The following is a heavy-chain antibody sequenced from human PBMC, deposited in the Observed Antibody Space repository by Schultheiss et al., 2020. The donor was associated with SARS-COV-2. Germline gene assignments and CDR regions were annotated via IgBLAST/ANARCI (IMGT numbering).Heavy chain of an antibody. CDR3: AKSLADDPTRLYYMDV. Sequence: GESLKISCAASGFTFSSYAMHWVRQAPGKGLEWVAVISYDGSNKYYADSVKGRFTISRDNSKNTLYLQMNSLRAEDTAVYYCAKSLADDPTRLYYMDVWGKGTTVTVSS. V-gene: IGHV3-30*04. D-gene: IGHD1-1*01. CDR2: ISYDGSNK. J-gene: IGHJ6*03. CDR1: GFTFSSYA.